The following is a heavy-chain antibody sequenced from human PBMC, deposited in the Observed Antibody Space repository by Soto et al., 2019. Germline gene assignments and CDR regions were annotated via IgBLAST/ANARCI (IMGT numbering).Heavy chain of an antibody. J-gene: IGHJ4*02. CDR3: AKDKMEQWLVGGYFDY. D-gene: IGHD6-19*01. V-gene: IGHV3-23*01. CDR1: GFTFNRYA. CDR2: IIDDGGRA. Sequence: LRLSCSASGFTFNRYAMSWVRQAPGKGLEWVSAIIDDGGRAYYADSVKGRFTISRDNSKNTLSLQMNSLRAEDTAVYYCAKDKMEQWLVGGYFDYWGQGTQVTVSS.